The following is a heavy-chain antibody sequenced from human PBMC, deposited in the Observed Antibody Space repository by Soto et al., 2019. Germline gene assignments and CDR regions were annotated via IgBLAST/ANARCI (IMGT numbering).Heavy chain of an antibody. Sequence: SETLSLTCAVSGYSISSGYYWGWIRQPPGKGLEWIGSIYHSGSTYYNPSLKSRVTISVDTSKNQFSLKLSSVTAADTAVYYCARLPGYCSSTSCSIYYYGMDVWGQGTTVTVSS. CDR3: ARLPGYCSSTSCSIYYYGMDV. CDR1: GYSISSGYY. CDR2: IYHSGST. D-gene: IGHD2-2*01. V-gene: IGHV4-38-2*01. J-gene: IGHJ6*02.